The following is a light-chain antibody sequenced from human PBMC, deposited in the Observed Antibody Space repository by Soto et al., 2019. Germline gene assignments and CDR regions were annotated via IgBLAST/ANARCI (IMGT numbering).Light chain of an antibody. CDR3: QVWDSSSDHPV. V-gene: IGLV3-21*02. Sequence: SYELTQPPSVSVAPGQTARITCGGNNIGSKSVHWYQQKPGQAPVLVVYDDSDRPPGIPERFSGSNSGNTATLTISRVEAGDEADYYCQVWDSSSDHPVFGTGTKLTVL. CDR2: DDS. J-gene: IGLJ1*01. CDR1: NIGSKS.